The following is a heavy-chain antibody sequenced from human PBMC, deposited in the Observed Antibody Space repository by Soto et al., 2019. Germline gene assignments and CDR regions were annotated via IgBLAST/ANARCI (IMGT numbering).Heavy chain of an antibody. CDR2: ISAYNGNT. D-gene: IGHD3-22*01. V-gene: IGHV1-18*01. J-gene: IGHJ4*02. Sequence: ASVKVSCKASGYTFTSYCISWVRQAPGQGREWMGWISAYNGNTNYAHKLQGRVTMTTDTSTSTAYMELRSLRSDDTAVYYCARDGNLNYYDSSGYYVFDYWGQGTLVTVSS. CDR1: GYTFTSYC. CDR3: ARDGNLNYYDSSGYYVFDY.